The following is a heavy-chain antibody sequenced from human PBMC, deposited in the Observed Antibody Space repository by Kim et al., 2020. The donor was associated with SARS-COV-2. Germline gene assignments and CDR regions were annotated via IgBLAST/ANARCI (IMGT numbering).Heavy chain of an antibody. CDR1: GYTFDTYA. V-gene: IGHV1-3*01. CDR3: AREGSGRYNWLDP. CDR2: INGGNGNT. J-gene: IGHJ5*02. Sequence: ASVKVSCKASGYTFDTYALYWVRQAPGQRFEWMGWINGGNGNTRYSQNFQGRVTITRDTSATTAYMELSSLTAKDTDVYYCAREGSGRYNWLDPWGQGTLVTVSS. D-gene: IGHD3-10*01.